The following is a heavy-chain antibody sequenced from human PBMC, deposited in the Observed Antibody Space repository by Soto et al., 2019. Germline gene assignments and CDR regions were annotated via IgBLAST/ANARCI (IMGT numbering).Heavy chain of an antibody. CDR2: IYHSGST. V-gene: IGHV4-30-2*01. CDR3: AREFRRDMDQGAFDI. Sequence: PSETLSLTCAVSGGSISSGGYSWSWIRQPPGKGLEWIGYIYHSGSTYYNPSLKSRVTISVDRSKNQFSLKLSSVTAADTAVYYCAREFRRDMDQGAFDIWGQGTMVTVS. CDR1: GGSISSGGYS. J-gene: IGHJ3*02. D-gene: IGHD2-15*01.